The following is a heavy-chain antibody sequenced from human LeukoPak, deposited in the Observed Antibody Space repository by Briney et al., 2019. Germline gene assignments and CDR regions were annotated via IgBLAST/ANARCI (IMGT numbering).Heavy chain of an antibody. CDR3: AKAFSIAVAGSNDGAD. V-gene: IGHV3-23*01. CDR2: ISGSGGST. Sequence: GGSLRLSCAASGFTFSSYAMSWVRQAPGKGLEWVSAISGSGGSTYYADSVKGRFTISRDNPKNTLYLQMNSLRAEDTAVYYCAKAFSIAVAGSNDGADWGQGTLVTVSS. D-gene: IGHD6-19*01. CDR1: GFTFSSYA. J-gene: IGHJ4*02.